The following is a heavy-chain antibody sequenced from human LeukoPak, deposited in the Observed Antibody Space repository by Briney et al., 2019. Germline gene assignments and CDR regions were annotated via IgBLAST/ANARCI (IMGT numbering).Heavy chain of an antibody. CDR2: INSDGTIT. J-gene: IGHJ4*02. CDR1: GFTFGSYW. Sequence: VGSLRLSCAASGFTFGSYWMHWVRQAPGKGLVWVSHINSDGTITTYADSVKGRFTISRDNAKNTLYLQMNSLRAEDTAVYYCARVGRAAAGCDYWGQGTLVTVSS. V-gene: IGHV3-74*01. CDR3: ARVGRAAAGCDY. D-gene: IGHD6-13*01.